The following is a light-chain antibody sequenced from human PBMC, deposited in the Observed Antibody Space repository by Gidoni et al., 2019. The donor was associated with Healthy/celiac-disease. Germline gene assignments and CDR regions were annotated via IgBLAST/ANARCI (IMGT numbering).Light chain of an antibody. CDR1: QSISSW. CDR3: QQYNSYSPKT. J-gene: IGKJ1*01. Sequence: DIQMTQSPSTLSASVGDRVTITCRASQSISSWLAWYQQKPGKAPKLLIYKASSLESGVPSRFSGSGSGTEFTLTISSLQPDDFATYYCQQYNSYSPKTFXPXTKVEIK. CDR2: KAS. V-gene: IGKV1-5*03.